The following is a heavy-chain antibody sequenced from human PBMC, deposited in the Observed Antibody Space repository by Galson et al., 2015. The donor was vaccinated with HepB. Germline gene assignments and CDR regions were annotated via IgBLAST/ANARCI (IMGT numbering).Heavy chain of an antibody. D-gene: IGHD2-21*01. J-gene: IGHJ6*03. CDR1: GFTFDDYA. CDR2: ISWNSGSI. Sequence: SLRLSCAASGFTFDDYAMHWVRQAPGKGLEWVSGISWNSGSIDYADSVKGRFTISRDNAKNSLYLQMNSLRAEDTALYYCANGVDSRDYYYYMDVWGKGTTVTVSS. V-gene: IGHV3-9*01. CDR3: ANGVDSRDYYYYMDV.